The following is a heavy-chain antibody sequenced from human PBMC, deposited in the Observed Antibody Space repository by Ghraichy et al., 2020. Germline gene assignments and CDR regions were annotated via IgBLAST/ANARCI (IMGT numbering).Heavy chain of an antibody. CDR1: GFSFNTYA. D-gene: IGHD3-10*01. V-gene: IGHV3-30*04. J-gene: IGHJ4*02. Sequence: GGSLRLSCAASGFSFNTYAMHWGRQTPGKGLEWVAIISYDGGNEKYADSVNGRFTISRDNSKNTLFLQMNNLRVDDSAMYYCARGLGPTIVETYLDSWGQGTLVTISS. CDR3: ARGLGPTIVETYLDS. CDR2: ISYDGGNE.